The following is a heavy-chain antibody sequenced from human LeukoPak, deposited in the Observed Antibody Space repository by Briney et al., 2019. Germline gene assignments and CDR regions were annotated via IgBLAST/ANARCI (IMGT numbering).Heavy chain of an antibody. Sequence: GGSLRLSCVASRFTFSNYWMTWVRQAPGKGLERVANIKKDGGEKYYMESVKGRFTISRDNAKNSLYLQMNSLTVEDTAVYYCTRVFENAWGQGTLVTVSS. J-gene: IGHJ5*02. V-gene: IGHV3-7*01. CDR3: TRVFENA. D-gene: IGHD3-9*01. CDR1: RFTFSNYW. CDR2: IKKDGGEK.